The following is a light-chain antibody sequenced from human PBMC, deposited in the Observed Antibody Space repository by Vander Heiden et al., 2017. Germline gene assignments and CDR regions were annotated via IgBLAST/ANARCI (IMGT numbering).Light chain of an antibody. CDR3: QQYDSPPRT. V-gene: IGKV3-20*01. CDR1: QSVRSSH. Sequence: VLTPSPATLSLSPGERATLSCRASQSVRSSHLAWYQQKPGQAPRLLIYGTSRRATGSPDRFSGSGSGTDFTLTISRLEPEDFAVYYCQQYDSPPRTFGQGTKLENK. CDR2: GTS. J-gene: IGKJ2*01.